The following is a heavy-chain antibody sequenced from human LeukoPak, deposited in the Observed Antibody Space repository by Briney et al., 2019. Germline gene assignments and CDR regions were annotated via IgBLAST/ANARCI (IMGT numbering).Heavy chain of an antibody. J-gene: IGHJ5*02. CDR3: ARGGVVMSRSHFDP. V-gene: IGHV4-61*05. CDR2: IYYSGST. CDR1: GGSISSSSYY. D-gene: IGHD3-3*01. Sequence: PSETLSLTCTVSGGSISSSSYYWGWIRQPPGKGLEWIGYIYYSGSTNYNPSLKSRVTISVDTSRNQFSLKLSSVTAADTAVYYCARGGVVMSRSHFDPWGQGTLVTVSS.